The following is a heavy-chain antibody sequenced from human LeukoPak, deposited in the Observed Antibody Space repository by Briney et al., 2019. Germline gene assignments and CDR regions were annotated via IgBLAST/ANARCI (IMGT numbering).Heavy chain of an antibody. CDR2: IYYIGYT. Sequence: PSETLSLTCTVSGGSISSSSYYWGWIRQPPGKGLEWLECIYYIGYTYYNPSLNSLVTISVDTSKNQFSLKPSSVTAEHTAVYYCARYQELIAAAGKIDYWVQGTLVTVSS. V-gene: IGHV4-39*01. J-gene: IGHJ4*02. D-gene: IGHD6-13*01. CDR1: GGSISSSSYY. CDR3: ARYQELIAAAGKIDY.